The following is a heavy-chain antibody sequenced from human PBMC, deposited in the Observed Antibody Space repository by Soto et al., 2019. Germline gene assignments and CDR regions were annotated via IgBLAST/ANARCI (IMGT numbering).Heavy chain of an antibody. CDR2: TYYRSKWFH. V-gene: IGHV6-1*01. J-gene: IGHJ3*01. Sequence: QGQLQQSGPGLVKPSQTLSLTCAISGDSVSSDITSWNWIRQSPWRGLEWLGRTYYRSKWFHDYAASVKSRITINPDTSKNQFSLELNSTTPEDTAVYYCARGNALDVWGQGTVVTVSS. CDR1: GDSVSSDITS. D-gene: IGHD3-10*01. CDR3: ARGNALDV.